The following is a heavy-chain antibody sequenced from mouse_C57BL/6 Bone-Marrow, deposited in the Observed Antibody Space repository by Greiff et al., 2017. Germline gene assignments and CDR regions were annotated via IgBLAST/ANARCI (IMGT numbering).Heavy chain of an antibody. Sequence: EVQRVESGGGLVQPGGSLKLSCAASGFTFSDYYMYWVRQTPEKRLEWVAYISNGGGSTYYPDTVKGRFTLSRDNAKNTLYLQMSRLKSEDTAMYYCARHGNYGGFAYWGQGTLVTVSA. J-gene: IGHJ3*01. V-gene: IGHV5-12*01. CDR3: ARHGNYGGFAY. CDR1: GFTFSDYY. CDR2: ISNGGGST. D-gene: IGHD2-1*01.